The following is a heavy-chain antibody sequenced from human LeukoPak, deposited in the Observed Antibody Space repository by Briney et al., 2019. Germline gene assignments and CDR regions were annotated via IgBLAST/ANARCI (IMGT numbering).Heavy chain of an antibody. CDR1: GFTFSSYS. CDR2: ISTSSSYI. J-gene: IGHJ4*02. V-gene: IGHV3-21*04. D-gene: IGHD5-18*01. CDR3: AKRIQSAMATGY. Sequence: PGGSLRLSCAASGFTFSSYSMNWVRQAPGKGLEWVSSISTSSSYIHYADSVKGRFTISRDNAKNSLYLQMSSLRAEDTAVYYCAKRIQSAMATGYWGQGTLVTVSS.